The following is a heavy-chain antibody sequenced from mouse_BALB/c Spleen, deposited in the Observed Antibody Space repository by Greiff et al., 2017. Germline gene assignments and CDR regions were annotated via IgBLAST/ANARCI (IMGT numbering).Heavy chain of an antibody. Sequence: VQLQQSGAELAKPGASVKMSCKASGYTFTSYWMHWVKQRPGQGLEWIGYINPSTGYTEYNQKFKDKATLTADKSSSTAYMQLSSLTSEDSAVYYCAREGYDYAWFAYWGQGTLVTVSA. D-gene: IGHD2-4*01. CDR1: GYTFTSYW. CDR3: AREGYDYAWFAY. V-gene: IGHV1-7*01. CDR2: INPSTGYT. J-gene: IGHJ3*01.